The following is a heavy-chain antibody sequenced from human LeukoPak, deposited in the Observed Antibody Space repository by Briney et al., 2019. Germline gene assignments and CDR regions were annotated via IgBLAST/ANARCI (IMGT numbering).Heavy chain of an antibody. J-gene: IGHJ4*02. V-gene: IGHV3-73*01. CDR3: TTWTTEAFEN. CDR2: IRDKANTYAT. CDR1: GFNFRDSA. D-gene: IGHD4-17*01. Sequence: GGSLRLSCAASGFNFRDSAMHWVRQASGNGLEWVGRIRDKANTYATAYAASVKGRFIVSRDDSKNTAYLQMNSLKTEDTAVYYCTTWTTEAFENWGQGTLVTVSS.